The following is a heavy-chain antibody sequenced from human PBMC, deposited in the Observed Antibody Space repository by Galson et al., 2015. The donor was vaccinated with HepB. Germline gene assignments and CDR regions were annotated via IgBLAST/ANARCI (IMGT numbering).Heavy chain of an antibody. Sequence: SLRLSCAASGFTFSNAWMNWVRQAPGKGLEWVGRIKSKTDGGTTDYAAPVKGRFTISRDDSKNTLYLQMNSLKTEDTAVYYCTTDLKVDYYQLPYDYWGQGTLVTVSS. CDR2: IKSKTDGGTT. J-gene: IGHJ4*02. D-gene: IGHD2-2*02. CDR3: TTDLKVDYYQLPYDY. V-gene: IGHV3-15*07. CDR1: GFTFSNAW.